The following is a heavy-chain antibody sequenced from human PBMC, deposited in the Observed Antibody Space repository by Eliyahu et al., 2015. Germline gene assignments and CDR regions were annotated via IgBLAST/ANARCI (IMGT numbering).Heavy chain of an antibody. CDR1: GFPFTNYY. J-gene: IGHJ4*02. Sequence: QVLLVESGGALVKPGGSLXLSCAASGFPFTNYYMYWVRQAPGKGLGWVSYISSGGGTAFYADSVRGRFTISRDNAKNLLYLQMDSLRVEDTAVYFCARDVGYHMALPYWGQGTLVTVSS. D-gene: IGHD4/OR15-4a*01. V-gene: IGHV3-11*01. CDR2: ISSGGGTA. CDR3: ARDVGYHMALPY.